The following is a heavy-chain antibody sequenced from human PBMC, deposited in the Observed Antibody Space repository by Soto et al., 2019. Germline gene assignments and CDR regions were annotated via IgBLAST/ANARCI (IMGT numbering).Heavy chain of an antibody. J-gene: IGHJ4*02. D-gene: IGHD6-13*01. Sequence: QVQLVQSGAEVKKPGSSVKVSCKASGGTISSYPISWVRQAPGQGLEWMGRIIPILGIAKYAQKFQGRVTXTXXKXTXXXYXXXXXXXXXXXAVYYCXGLXTAAGYLDCWGPGTLVTVSS. V-gene: IGHV1-69*02. CDR2: IIPILGIA. CDR3: XGLXTAAGYLDC. CDR1: GGTISSYP.